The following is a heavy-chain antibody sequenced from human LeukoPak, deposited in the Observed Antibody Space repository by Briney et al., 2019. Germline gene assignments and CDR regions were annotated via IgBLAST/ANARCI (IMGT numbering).Heavy chain of an antibody. J-gene: IGHJ4*02. CDR2: ISSGSTTI. D-gene: IGHD6-19*01. V-gene: IGHV3-48*01. Sequence: GGSLRLSCATSGFTLSSYSMNWVRQAPGKGLEWVSYISSGSTTIYYADSVKGRFTISRDNAKNSLYLQMNSLRAEDTAVYYCARDVEQWLVRVYYFGYWGQGTLVTVSS. CDR1: GFTLSSYS. CDR3: ARDVEQWLVRVYYFGY.